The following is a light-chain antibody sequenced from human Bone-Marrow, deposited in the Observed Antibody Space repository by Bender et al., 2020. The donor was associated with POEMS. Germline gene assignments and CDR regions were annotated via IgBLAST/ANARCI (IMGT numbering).Light chain of an antibody. CDR1: SSDVATYDL. V-gene: IGLV2-23*01. J-gene: IGLJ3*02. CDR3: YSYAGSNTWV. CDR2: EGS. Sequence: QSALTQPASVSGSPGQSITISCTATSSDVATYDLVSWYQQRPGRAPKLMIYEGSKRPSGVSNRFSGSKSGNTASLTISGLQADDEADYYCYSYAGSNTWVFGGGTKLTVL.